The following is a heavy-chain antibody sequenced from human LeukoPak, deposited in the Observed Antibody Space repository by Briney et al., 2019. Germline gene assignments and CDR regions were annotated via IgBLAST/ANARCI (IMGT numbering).Heavy chain of an antibody. CDR3: VREARGYHYTYFDY. V-gene: IGHV3-13*01. Sequence: GGSLRLSCTASGLTLGGHDMHWVRQTTGEGLEWVAAVSSGHHAFYAGSVKGRITVSREDAKNSLYLQMNSLRAGDTAVYYCVREARGYHYTYFDYWGQGSLVTVSS. CDR2: VSSGHHA. J-gene: IGHJ4*02. CDR1: GLTLGGHD. D-gene: IGHD5-18*01.